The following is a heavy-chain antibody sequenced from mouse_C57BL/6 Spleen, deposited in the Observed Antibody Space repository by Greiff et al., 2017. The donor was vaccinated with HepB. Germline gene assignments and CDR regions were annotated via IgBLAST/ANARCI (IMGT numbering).Heavy chain of an antibody. CDR3: ARSGYGYDDGFDY. D-gene: IGHD2-2*01. J-gene: IGHJ2*01. CDR2: INPSSGDT. Sequence: VQLQQSGAELARPGASVKMSCKASGYTFTSYTMHWVKQRPGQGLEWIGYINPSSGDTKYNQKFQDKAALTADRSSSTAYMQLSSLTAEDSAVYYCARSGYGYDDGFDYWGQGTTLTVSS. V-gene: IGHV1-4*01. CDR1: GYTFTSYT.